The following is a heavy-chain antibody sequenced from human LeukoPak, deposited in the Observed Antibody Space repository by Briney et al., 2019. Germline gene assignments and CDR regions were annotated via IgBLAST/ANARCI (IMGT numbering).Heavy chain of an antibody. CDR3: AKDALRGGAARLWDY. J-gene: IGHJ4*02. V-gene: IGHV3-23*01. D-gene: IGHD1-26*01. CDR2: ISGSGGST. CDR1: GFTFSSHW. Sequence: GGSLRLSCAASGFTFSSHWMSWVRQAPGKGLEWVSAISGSGGSTYYADSVKGRFTISRDNSKNTLYLQMNSLRAEDTAVYYCAKDALRGGAARLWDYWGQGTLVTVSS.